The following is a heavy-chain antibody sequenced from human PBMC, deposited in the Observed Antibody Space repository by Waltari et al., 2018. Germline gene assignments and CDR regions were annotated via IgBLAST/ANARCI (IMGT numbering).Heavy chain of an antibody. D-gene: IGHD2-2*01. CDR1: GASISSNSYS. CDR2: IYYSGDT. Sequence: QLQLQESGSGLVKPSQTLSLTCAVSGASISSNSYSWSWIRQPPGKGLEWIGYIYYSGDTYDSPSLKSRVTISVDRSKNQFSLKLTSMTAADTAVYYCARTLGDIVIVPRGMPYVDTTLAAFYFDHWGRGTPVTVSS. V-gene: IGHV4-30-2*01. CDR3: ARTLGDIVIVPRGMPYVDTTLAAFYFDH. J-gene: IGHJ4*02.